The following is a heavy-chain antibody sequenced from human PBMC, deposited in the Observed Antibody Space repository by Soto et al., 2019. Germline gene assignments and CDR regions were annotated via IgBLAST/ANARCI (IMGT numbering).Heavy chain of an antibody. J-gene: IGHJ5*02. CDR2: ISYDGSTT. D-gene: IGHD4-4*01. Sequence: QVQLVESGGGVVQPGKSLRLSCAASGFTLSSHAMHWVRQAPGKGLEWLSIISYDGSTTYYADSVKGRFTISRDNSKNTLYLQMHSLRADDTAVYFCARHLASTVTTSGWFDPWGQGTLVTVSS. V-gene: IGHV3-30-3*01. CDR1: GFTLSSHA. CDR3: ARHLASTVTTSGWFDP.